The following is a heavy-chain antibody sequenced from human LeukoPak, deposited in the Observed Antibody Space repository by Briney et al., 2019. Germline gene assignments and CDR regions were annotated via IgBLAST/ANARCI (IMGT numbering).Heavy chain of an antibody. CDR1: GFTFSSYS. V-gene: IGHV3-21*01. D-gene: IGHD6-19*01. Sequence: GGSLSLSCQASGFTFSSYSMNWVRQAPGKGLKWVSSISSSSSYIYYADSVKGRFTISRDNAKNSLYLQMNSLRAEDTAVYYCARLERSGIAVYWGQGTLVTVSS. J-gene: IGHJ4*02. CDR2: ISSSSSYI. CDR3: ARLERSGIAVY.